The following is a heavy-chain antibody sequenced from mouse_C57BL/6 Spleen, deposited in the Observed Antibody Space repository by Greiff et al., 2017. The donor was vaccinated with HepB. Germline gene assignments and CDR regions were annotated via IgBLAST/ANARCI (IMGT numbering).Heavy chain of an antibody. J-gene: IGHJ2*01. V-gene: IGHV1-5*01. CDR2: IYPGNSDT. D-gene: IGHD2-1*01. CDR3: TREPLYGNFCLDY. CDR1: GYTFTSYW. Sequence: VQLQQSGTVLARPGASVKMSCKTSGYTFTSYWMHWVKQRPGQGLEWIGAIYPGNSDTSYNQKFKGKAKLTAGTSASTAYMELSSLTNEDSAVYYCTREPLYGNFCLDYWGQGTTLTVSS.